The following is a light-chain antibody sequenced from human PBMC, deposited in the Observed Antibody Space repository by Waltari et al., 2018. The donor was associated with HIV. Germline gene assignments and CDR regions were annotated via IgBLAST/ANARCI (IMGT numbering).Light chain of an antibody. V-gene: IGKV1-5*03. CDR1: HTVFTW. Sequence: DIQMTQSPSTLSASVADRVTITCRASHTVFTWLAWYQQKPGKVPKLLIYHASTLASGVPSGFSGSGSGTGFTLTLSSLQPDDCGTYYCLQYQSPSKTFGQGTKVDIK. J-gene: IGKJ1*01. CDR3: LQYQSPSKT. CDR2: HAS.